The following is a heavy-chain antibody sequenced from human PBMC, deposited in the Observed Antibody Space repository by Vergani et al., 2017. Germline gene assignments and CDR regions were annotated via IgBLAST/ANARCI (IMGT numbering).Heavy chain of an antibody. CDR2: INPIDSKI. CDR1: ESSFISNE. CDR3: TEHDPCGDGACLHVDH. V-gene: IGHV5-51*03. D-gene: IGHD2-21*01. J-gene: IGHJ4*02. Sequence: EVMLVQSGAEVKKPGESLKISCKYSESSFISNEIAWVRQMSGKGLQWMGNINPIDSKITYSPSFQGQAIMSLDKSITTAYLQWRSLKASDTAIYYCTEHDPCGDGACLHVDHWGQGTQVTVSS.